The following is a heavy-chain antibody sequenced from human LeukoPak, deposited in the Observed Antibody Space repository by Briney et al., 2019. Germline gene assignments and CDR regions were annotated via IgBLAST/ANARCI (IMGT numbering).Heavy chain of an antibody. CDR2: IYYSGST. J-gene: IGHJ4*02. CDR3: ARAYSSGWNGEFDY. D-gene: IGHD6-19*01. V-gene: IGHV4-61*05. Sequence: SETLSLTCTVSGGSISSSSYYWGWIRQPPGKGLEWIGYIYYSGSTNYSPSLKSRVTISVDTSKNQFSLKLSSVTAADTAVYYCARAYSSGWNGEFDYWGQGTLVTVSS. CDR1: GGSISSSSYY.